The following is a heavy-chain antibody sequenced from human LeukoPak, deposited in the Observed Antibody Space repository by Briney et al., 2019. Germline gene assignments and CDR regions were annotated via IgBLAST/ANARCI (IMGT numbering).Heavy chain of an antibody. J-gene: IGHJ3*02. D-gene: IGHD1-26*01. V-gene: IGHV3-11*01. CDR3: ARCQVDSGAFDI. CDR2: IRSSGSTI. Sequence: GGSLRLSCAASGFTFSDYYMRWVSQAPGKGMGWVSYIRSSGSTIYYAESVKGRFKISSDKAKNSVYLQMNSLRAEDTAVYYCARCQVDSGAFDIWGQGTMVTVSS. CDR1: GFTFSDYY.